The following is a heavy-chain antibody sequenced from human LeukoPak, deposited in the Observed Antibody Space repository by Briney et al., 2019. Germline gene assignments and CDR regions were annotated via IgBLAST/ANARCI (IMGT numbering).Heavy chain of an antibody. CDR1: GYTFTGYY. D-gene: IGHD3-10*01. Sequence: ASVKVSCKASGYTFTGYYMHWVRQAPGQGLEWMGRINPNSGGTNYAQKFRGRVTMTRDTSISTAYMELSRLRSDDTAVYYCARVRGWFGVKDYWGQGTLVTVSS. CDR2: INPNSGGT. J-gene: IGHJ4*02. V-gene: IGHV1-2*06. CDR3: ARVRGWFGVKDY.